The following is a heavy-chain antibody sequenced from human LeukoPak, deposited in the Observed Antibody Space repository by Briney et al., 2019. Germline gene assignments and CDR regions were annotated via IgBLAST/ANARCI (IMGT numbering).Heavy chain of an antibody. J-gene: IGHJ5*02. CDR1: GYTFTGYY. V-gene: IGHV1-2*02. CDR2: INPNSGGT. Sequence: ASVKVTCTASGYTFTGYYMHWVRQAPGQGLEWMGWINPNSGGTNYAQKFQGRVTMTRDTSISTAYMELSRLRSDDTAVYYCARGRRGVIITGDNWFDPWGQGTLVTVSS. CDR3: ARGRRGVIITGDNWFDP. D-gene: IGHD3-10*01.